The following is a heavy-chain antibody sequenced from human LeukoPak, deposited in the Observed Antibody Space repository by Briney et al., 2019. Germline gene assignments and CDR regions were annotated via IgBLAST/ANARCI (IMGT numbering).Heavy chain of an antibody. CDR1: GYTFTSYG. CDR3: ARDRRGAYYDILTGSHHYFDY. D-gene: IGHD3-9*01. Sequence: ASVKVPCKASGYTFTSYGISWVRQAPGQGLEWMGWISAYNGNTNYAQKLQGRVTMTTDTSTSTAYMELRSLRSDDTAVYYCARDRRGAYYDILTGSHHYFDYWGQGTLVTVSS. CDR2: ISAYNGNT. V-gene: IGHV1-18*01. J-gene: IGHJ4*02.